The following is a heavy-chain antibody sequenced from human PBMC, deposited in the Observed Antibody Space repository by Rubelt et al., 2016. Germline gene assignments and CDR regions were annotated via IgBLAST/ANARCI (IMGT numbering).Heavy chain of an antibody. V-gene: IGHV4-31*03. D-gene: IGHD5-18*01. CDR3: ARTRRGYSYGYGGAWFDP. J-gene: IGHJ5*02. CDR1: GGSISSGGYY. Sequence: QVQLQESGPGLVKPSQTLSLTCTVSGGSISSGGYYWSWIRQHPGKGLEWIGYIYYSGSTYYNPSRKCRVTISVVTSRTQLSLKLRSVTAAETAVYYCARTRRGYSYGYGGAWFDPWGQGTLVTVSS. CDR2: IYYSGST.